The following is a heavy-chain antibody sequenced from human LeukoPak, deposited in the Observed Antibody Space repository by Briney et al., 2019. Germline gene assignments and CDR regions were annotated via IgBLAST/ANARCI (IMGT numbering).Heavy chain of an antibody. CDR3: AKAWGRGSFYFDY. CDR2: ISGSGGST. J-gene: IGHJ4*02. V-gene: IGHV3-23*01. CDR1: GFTFSSYS. Sequence: GGSLRLSCAASGFTFSSYSMSWVRQAPGKGLGWVSAISGSGGSTYYADSVKGRFTISRDNSKNTLYLQMNSLRAEDTAVYYCAKAWGRGSFYFDYWGQGTLVTVSS. D-gene: IGHD1-26*01.